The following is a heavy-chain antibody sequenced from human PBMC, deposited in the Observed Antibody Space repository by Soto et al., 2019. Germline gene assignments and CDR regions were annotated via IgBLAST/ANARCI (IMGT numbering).Heavy chain of an antibody. Sequence: EVQLLESGGGLVQPGGSLRLSCAASGFTFTSYAMSWVRQAPGKGLEWVSAISGSGGSTYYADSVKGRFTISRDNSKNTLSLQMNSLRAEDTAVYYCAKDSLFDWLLLGYCDYWGKGTLVTVSS. CDR1: GFTFTSYA. CDR2: ISGSGGST. J-gene: IGHJ4*02. D-gene: IGHD3-9*01. V-gene: IGHV3-23*01. CDR3: AKDSLFDWLLLGYCDY.